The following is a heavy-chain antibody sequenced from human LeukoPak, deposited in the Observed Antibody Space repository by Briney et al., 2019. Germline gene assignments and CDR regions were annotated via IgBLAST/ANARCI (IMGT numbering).Heavy chain of an antibody. D-gene: IGHD1-14*01. V-gene: IGHV3-23*01. CDR1: GFTFSSYA. Sequence: GGSLRLSCAASGFTFSSYAMSWVRQAPGKGLEWVSAISGSGGSTYYADSVKGRFTISRDNSKNTLYLQMHSLRTEDTAMYYCASQRTRGGVDYWGQGTLVTVSS. CDR2: ISGSGGST. CDR3: ASQRTRGGVDY. J-gene: IGHJ4*02.